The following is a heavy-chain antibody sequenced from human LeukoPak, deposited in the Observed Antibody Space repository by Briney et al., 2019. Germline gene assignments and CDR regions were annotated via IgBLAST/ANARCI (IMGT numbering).Heavy chain of an antibody. CDR1: GFTFSSYA. J-gene: IGHJ4*02. Sequence: GGSLRLSCAASGFTFSSYAMSWVRQAPGKGLEWVSVIYSGGSTYYADSVKGRFTISRDNSKNTLYLQMNSLRAEDTALYYCARDYYDSSGYYHDYWGQGTLVTVSS. CDR3: ARDYYDSSGYYHDY. D-gene: IGHD3-22*01. V-gene: IGHV3-53*01. CDR2: IYSGGST.